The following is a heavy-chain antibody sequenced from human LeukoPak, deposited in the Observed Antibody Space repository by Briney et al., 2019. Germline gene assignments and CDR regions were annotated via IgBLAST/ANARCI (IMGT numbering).Heavy chain of an antibody. J-gene: IGHJ4*02. CDR2: IYYSGST. CDR1: GGSIGTYY. CDR3: ARDRIVRGVISYYFDY. D-gene: IGHD3-10*01. V-gene: IGHV4-59*12. Sequence: SETLSLTCTVSGGSIGTYYWSWIRQSPGKGLEWIGYIYYSGSTNYNPSLKSRVTISVDTSKNQFSLKLSSVTAADAAVYYCARDRIVRGVISYYFDYWGQGTLVTVSS.